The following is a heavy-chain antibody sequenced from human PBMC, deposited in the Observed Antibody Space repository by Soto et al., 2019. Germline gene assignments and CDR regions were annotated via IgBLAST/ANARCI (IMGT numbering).Heavy chain of an antibody. J-gene: IGHJ6*02. Sequence: PGESLKISCKGSGYSFTSYWISWVRQMPGKGLEWMGRIDPSDSYTNYSPSFQGHVTISADKSISTAYLQWSSLKASDTAMYYCARHPYYYDSSGYWGGMDVWGQGTTVTVSS. D-gene: IGHD3-22*01. CDR1: GYSFTSYW. CDR2: IDPSDSYT. V-gene: IGHV5-10-1*01. CDR3: ARHPYYYDSSGYWGGMDV.